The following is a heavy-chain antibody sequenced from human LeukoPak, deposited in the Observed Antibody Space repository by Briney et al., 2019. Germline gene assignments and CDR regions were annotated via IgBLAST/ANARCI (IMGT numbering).Heavy chain of an antibody. Sequence: GGSLRLSCAASGFTFSSYWMSWVRQAPGKGLEWVANIKQDGSEKYYVDSVKGRFTISRDNAKNSLYLQMNSLRAEDTAVYYCAREREDDYGDLGGDYYYYYMDVWGEGTTVTVSS. J-gene: IGHJ6*03. D-gene: IGHD4-17*01. CDR2: IKQDGSEK. CDR1: GFTFSSYW. CDR3: AREREDDYGDLGGDYYYYYMDV. V-gene: IGHV3-7*01.